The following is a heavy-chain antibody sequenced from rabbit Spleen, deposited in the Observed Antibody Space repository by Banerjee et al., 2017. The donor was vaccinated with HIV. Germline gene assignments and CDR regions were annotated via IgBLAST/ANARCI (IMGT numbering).Heavy chain of an antibody. CDR2: TAGSSSGFT. D-gene: IGHD4-1*01. J-gene: IGHJ4*01. CDR1: GFSFSSSDY. CDR3: AREGSSGWGGYFDL. Sequence: QSLEESGGDLVKPGASLTLTCTASGFSFSSSDYMCWVRQAPGKGLEWISCTAGSSSGFTYSATWAKGRFTCSKTSSTTVTLQMTSLTVADTATYFCAREGSSGWGGYFDLWGPGTLVTVS. V-gene: IGHV1S40*01.